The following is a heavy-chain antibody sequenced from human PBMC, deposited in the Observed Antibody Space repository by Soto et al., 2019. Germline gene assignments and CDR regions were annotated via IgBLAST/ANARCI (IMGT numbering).Heavy chain of an antibody. CDR2: IYDNGIT. CDR3: TRDRGFGMDV. CDR1: GGSISGGRSY. V-gene: IGHV4-31*03. J-gene: IGHJ6*02. Sequence: QVPLQESGPGPVKPSQTLSLTCNVSGGSISGGRSYWNWIRQHPGKGLEWIGNIYDNGITYYNPSLKSRVIISEDTSKNQFSLRLSSVTAADTAVYYCTRDRGFGMDVWGQGTTVTVSS.